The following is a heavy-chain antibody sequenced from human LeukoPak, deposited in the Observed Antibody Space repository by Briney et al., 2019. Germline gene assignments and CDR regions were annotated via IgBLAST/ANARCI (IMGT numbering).Heavy chain of an antibody. CDR3: TRDMGGTYFDY. J-gene: IGHJ4*02. CDR2: ISSSGNTI. V-gene: IGHV3-48*03. Sequence: GGSLRLSCAASGFTFNTYEMHWVRQTPGKGLEWVSYISSSGNTIYYADSVKGRFTISRDNSKNTLYLQMNSLRAEDTAVYYCTRDMGGTYFDYWGQGTLVTVSS. D-gene: IGHD1-26*01. CDR1: GFTFNTYE.